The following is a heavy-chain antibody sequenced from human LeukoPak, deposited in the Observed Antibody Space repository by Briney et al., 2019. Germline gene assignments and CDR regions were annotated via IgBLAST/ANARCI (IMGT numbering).Heavy chain of an antibody. J-gene: IGHJ4*02. Sequence: GGSLRLSCAASGFTFSSYCMHWVRQAPGKGLEWVAVISYDGSNKYYADSVKGRFTISRDNSKNALYLQMNSLRAEDTAVYYCAKEATYYDFWSGYFLSGAFDYWGQGTLVTVPS. CDR3: AKEATYYDFWSGYFLSGAFDY. CDR2: ISYDGSNK. D-gene: IGHD3-3*01. V-gene: IGHV3-30*18. CDR1: GFTFSSYC.